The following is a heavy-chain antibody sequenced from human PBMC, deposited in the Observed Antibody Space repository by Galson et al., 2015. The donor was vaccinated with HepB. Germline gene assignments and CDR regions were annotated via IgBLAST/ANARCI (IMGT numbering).Heavy chain of an antibody. Sequence: SLRLSCAASGLIFSNSVMHWVRQAPGKGLEWVALISAGDGRNTNYADSVRGRLTISRDNSKNKVFLQMNSLRAEDTAVYYCAREGFSSGHAGIFDCWGQGALVTVSS. J-gene: IGHJ4*02. V-gene: IGHV3-30*04. D-gene: IGHD3-22*01. CDR2: ISAGDGRNT. CDR3: AREGFSSGHAGIFDC. CDR1: GLIFSNSV.